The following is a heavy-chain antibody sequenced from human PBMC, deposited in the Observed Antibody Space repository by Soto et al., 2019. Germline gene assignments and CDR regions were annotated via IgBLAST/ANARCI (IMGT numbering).Heavy chain of an antibody. Sequence: PGGSLRLSCAASGFTFSNYWMHWVRQAPGKGLVWVSRVSSDGSNTTYAASVKGRFTVSRDNANNKLYLQMNSLRAEDTAVYYCVREVRPLVSLNWYDPWGQGTLVTVSS. J-gene: IGHJ5*02. V-gene: IGHV3-74*03. D-gene: IGHD6-6*01. CDR2: VSSDGSNT. CDR3: VREVRPLVSLNWYDP. CDR1: GFTFSNYW.